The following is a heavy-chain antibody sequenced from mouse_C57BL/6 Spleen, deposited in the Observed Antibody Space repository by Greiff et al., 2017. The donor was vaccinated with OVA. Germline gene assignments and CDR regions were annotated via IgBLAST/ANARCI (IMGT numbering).Heavy chain of an antibody. J-gene: IGHJ3*01. CDR3: AREVYYYGSSPWFAY. D-gene: IGHD1-1*01. CDR1: GYTFTDHT. V-gene: IGHV1-78*01. Sequence: VQLQQSDAELVKPGASVKISCKVSGYTFTDHTIHWMKQRPEQGLEWIGYIYPRDGSTKYNEKFKGKATLTADKSSSTAYMQLNSLTSEDSAVYFCAREVYYYGSSPWFAYWGQGTLVTVSA. CDR2: IYPRDGST.